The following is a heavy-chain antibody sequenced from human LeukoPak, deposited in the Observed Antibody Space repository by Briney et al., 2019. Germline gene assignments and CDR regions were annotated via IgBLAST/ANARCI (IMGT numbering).Heavy chain of an antibody. CDR3: ARDYADYVGYFFFDY. V-gene: IGHV3-23*01. J-gene: IGHJ4*02. CDR2: ISGGGGTT. D-gene: IGHD4-17*01. CDR1: GFTFNNYA. Sequence: GGSLRLSCAASGFTFNNYAMNWVRQAPGKGLEWVSSISGGGGTTYYADSAKGRFTISRDNSQNTLYLQMNSLRAEDTAVYYCARDYADYVGYFFFDYWGQGTLVTVSS.